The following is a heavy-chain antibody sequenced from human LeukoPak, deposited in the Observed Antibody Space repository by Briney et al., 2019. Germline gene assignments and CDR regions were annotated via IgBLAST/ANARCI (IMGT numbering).Heavy chain of an antibody. CDR3: ARYPQLLWFGATNYYGMDV. J-gene: IGHJ6*02. Sequence: GASVKVSCKASGYTFTSYGISWVRQAPGQGLEWMGWISAYNGNTNYAQKLQGRVTMTTDTSTSTAYMELRSLRSEDTAVYYCARYPQLLWFGATNYYGMDVWGQGTTVTVSS. V-gene: IGHV1-18*01. CDR2: ISAYNGNT. D-gene: IGHD3-10*01. CDR1: GYTFTSYG.